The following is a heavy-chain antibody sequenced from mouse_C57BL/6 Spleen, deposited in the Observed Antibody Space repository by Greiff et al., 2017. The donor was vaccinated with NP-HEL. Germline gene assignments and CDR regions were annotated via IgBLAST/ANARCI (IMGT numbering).Heavy chain of an antibody. Sequence: EVQLQQSGPELVKPGASVKISCKASGYSFTGYYMNWVKQSPEKSLEWIGEINPSTGGTTYNQKFKAKATLTVDKSSSTAYMQLKSLTSEDSAVYYCAAGAMDYWGQRTSVTVSS. CDR2: INPSTGGT. CDR1: GYSFTGYY. CDR3: AAGAMDY. V-gene: IGHV1-42*01. J-gene: IGHJ4*01.